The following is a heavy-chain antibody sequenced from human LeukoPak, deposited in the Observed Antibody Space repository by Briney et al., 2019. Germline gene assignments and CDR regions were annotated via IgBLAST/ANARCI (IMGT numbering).Heavy chain of an antibody. J-gene: IGHJ3*01. D-gene: IGHD3-22*01. CDR2: IYSGGRT. Sequence: GGSLRLSRAASGLSVTNNYMTWVRQAPGKGLEWVSVIYSGGRTSYAASVKGRFTISRDNAKNTVYIQVSGLKVDGTAVYYCARGTSSGYYRTEAFDLWGQGTMVTVSS. CDR3: ARGTSSGYYRTEAFDL. V-gene: IGHV3-66*01. CDR1: GLSVTNNY.